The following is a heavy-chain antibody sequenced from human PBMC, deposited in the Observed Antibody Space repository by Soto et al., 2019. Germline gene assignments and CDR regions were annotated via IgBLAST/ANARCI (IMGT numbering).Heavy chain of an antibody. CDR2: VYYSESP. V-gene: IGHV4-31*10. CDR3: PRDYPNGSGGYYNDAFDL. J-gene: IGHJ3*01. D-gene: IGHD3-10*01. CDR1: GGSISSGGYY. Sequence: QVQLQESGPGLMKPSQTLSLTCTVPGGSISSGGYYWSCIRQHPGKGLEGIGYVYYSESPYYNPSLKSRVTITVHPSNNQLALNLSSVAAEDTAVDYWPRDYPNGSGGYYNDAFDLWGQGTMVHVSS.